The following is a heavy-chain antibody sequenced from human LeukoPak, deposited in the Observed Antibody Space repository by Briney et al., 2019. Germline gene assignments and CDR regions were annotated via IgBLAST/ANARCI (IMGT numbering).Heavy chain of an antibody. CDR1: GFRFSNYG. Sequence: PGGSLTLSCAASGFRFSNYGMHWVRQAPGKGLEWVAALLYDGNTKHYADSVRGRFTISRDISKNTFYLQMNSLTAEDTAVYYCARDHRPEIQYYYMDVWGKGTTVAVSS. D-gene: IGHD1-14*01. J-gene: IGHJ6*03. CDR3: ARDHRPEIQYYYMDV. CDR2: LLYDGNTK. V-gene: IGHV3-33*01.